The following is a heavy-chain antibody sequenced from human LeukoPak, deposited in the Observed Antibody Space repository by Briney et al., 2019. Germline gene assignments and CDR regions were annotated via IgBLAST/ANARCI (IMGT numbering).Heavy chain of an antibody. CDR3: AKGHPSYNWHFIDY. J-gene: IGHJ4*02. D-gene: IGHD1-1*01. Sequence: GGALRDSCVAPRFTFRSFGMSWVRPAPGRGLEWVSGISSSGSSAYYADFVKGRFTISRDNSRNTTLLQMNSLRADDTALYYCAKGHPSYNWHFIDYWGQGTLVTVSS. CDR2: ISSSGSSA. V-gene: IGHV3-23*01. CDR1: RFTFRSFG.